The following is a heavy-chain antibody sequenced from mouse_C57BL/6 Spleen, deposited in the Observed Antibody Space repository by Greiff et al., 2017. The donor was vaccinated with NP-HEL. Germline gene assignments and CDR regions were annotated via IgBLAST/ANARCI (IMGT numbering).Heavy chain of an antibody. D-gene: IGHD1-1*01. CDR3: ARYYYGSSEGAMDY. V-gene: IGHV1-81*01. Sequence: QVQLQQSGAELARPGASVKLSCKASGYTFTSYGISWVKQRTGQGLEWIGEIYPRSGNTYYNEKFKGKATLTADKSSSTAYMELRSLTSEDSAVYFCARYYYGSSEGAMDYWGQGTSVTVSS. CDR2: IYPRSGNT. CDR1: GYTFTSYG. J-gene: IGHJ4*01.